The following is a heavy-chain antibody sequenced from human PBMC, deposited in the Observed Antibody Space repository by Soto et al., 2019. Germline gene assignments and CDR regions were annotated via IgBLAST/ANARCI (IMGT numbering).Heavy chain of an antibody. D-gene: IGHD2-15*01. Sequence: EVQLVESGGGLVKPGGSLRLSCAASGFTFSSYSMNWVRQAPGQGLEWVSSISSSSSYIYYADSVKGRFTISRDNAKNSLYLQMNSLRAEDTAVYYCAREAGYCSGGSCYTGYFQHWGQGTLVTVSS. J-gene: IGHJ1*01. CDR1: GFTFSSYS. CDR2: ISSSSSYI. V-gene: IGHV3-21*01. CDR3: AREAGYCSGGSCYTGYFQH.